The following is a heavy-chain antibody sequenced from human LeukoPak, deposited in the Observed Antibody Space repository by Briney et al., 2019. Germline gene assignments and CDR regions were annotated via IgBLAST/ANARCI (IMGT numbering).Heavy chain of an antibody. J-gene: IGHJ5*02. Sequence: SGTLSLTCTVSGGSISSSSYYWGWIRQPPGKGLEWIGSIYYSGSTYYNPSLKSRVTISVDTSKNQFSLKLSSVTAADTAVYYCARRVVAGISFDPWGQGTLVTVSS. CDR3: ARRVVAGISFDP. D-gene: IGHD6-19*01. V-gene: IGHV4-39*01. CDR2: IYYSGST. CDR1: GGSISSSSYY.